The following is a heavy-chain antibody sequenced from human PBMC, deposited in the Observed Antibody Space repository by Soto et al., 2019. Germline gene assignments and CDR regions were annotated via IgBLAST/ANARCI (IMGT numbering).Heavy chain of an antibody. D-gene: IGHD7-27*01. V-gene: IGHV4-34*01. CDR1: GGSFRGYY. CDR3: ARGRGRNWDDAFDI. CDR2: INHSGST. Sequence: SETLSLTCAVYGGSFRGYYWSWIRQPPGKGLEWIGEINHSGSTNYNPSLKSRVTISVDTSKNQFSLKLSSVTAADTAVYYCARGRGRNWDDAFDIWGQGTMVTVSS. J-gene: IGHJ3*02.